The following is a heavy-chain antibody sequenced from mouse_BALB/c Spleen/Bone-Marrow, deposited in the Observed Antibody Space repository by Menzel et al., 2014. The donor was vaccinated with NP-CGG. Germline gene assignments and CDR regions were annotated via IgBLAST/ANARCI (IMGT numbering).Heavy chain of an antibody. CDR3: ARYRLGTYFDY. D-gene: IGHD2-14*01. CDR2: VDPANGNT. J-gene: IGHJ2*01. CDR1: GFNIKDTY. V-gene: IGHV14-3*02. Sequence: VQLKQSGAELVKPGASVKLSCTASGFNIKDTYMHWVKQRPEQGLEWIGRVDPANGNTKYDPKFQGKATITADTSSNTAYLQLSSLTSEDTAVYYCARYRLGTYFDYWGQGTTHTGSS.